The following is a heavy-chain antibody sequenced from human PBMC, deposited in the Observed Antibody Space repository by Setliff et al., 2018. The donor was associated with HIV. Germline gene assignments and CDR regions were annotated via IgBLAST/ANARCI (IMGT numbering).Heavy chain of an antibody. D-gene: IGHD6-6*01. CDR3: AREWVSSSQSSCAFDI. CDR2: INPNSGGA. CDR1: GYTFTGYY. Sequence: ASVKVSCKASGYTFTGYYMHWARQAPGQGLEWMGWINPNSGGANYARKFQGRVTMTRDTSISTAYMELSRLRSDDTAVYYCAREWVSSSQSSCAFDIWGQGTMVTVSS. V-gene: IGHV1-2*02. J-gene: IGHJ3*02.